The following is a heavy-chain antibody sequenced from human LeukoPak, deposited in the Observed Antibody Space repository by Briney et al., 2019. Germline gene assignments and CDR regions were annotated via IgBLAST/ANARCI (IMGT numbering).Heavy chain of an antibody. Sequence: SETLSLTCIVSGGSISSYYWTWIRQPAGKGLEWIGRIYSSGSTKYNPSLKSRVTMSVDTSRNQFSLRLNSVTAADTAVYFCAREALHYDILTGYSTSGLYYWRQGTLVTVSS. CDR2: IYSSGST. CDR3: AREALHYDILTGYSTSGLYY. V-gene: IGHV4-4*07. D-gene: IGHD3-9*01. J-gene: IGHJ4*02. CDR1: GGSISSYY.